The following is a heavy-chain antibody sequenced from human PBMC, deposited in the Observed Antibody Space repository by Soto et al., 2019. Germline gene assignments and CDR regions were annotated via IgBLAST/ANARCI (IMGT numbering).Heavy chain of an antibody. D-gene: IGHD3-3*01. Sequence: PGGCLRLSCAASGFTVSSYGMHWVRQAPGKGLEWVAVIWYEGSNKYYADAVKGRFTISRENSKNTLYLQMNSLRAEDTAVYYWARGGLRFLEWLHPMDVWGQGTTVTVSS. J-gene: IGHJ6*02. V-gene: IGHV3-33*01. CDR2: IWYEGSNK. CDR1: GFTVSSYG. CDR3: ARGGLRFLEWLHPMDV.